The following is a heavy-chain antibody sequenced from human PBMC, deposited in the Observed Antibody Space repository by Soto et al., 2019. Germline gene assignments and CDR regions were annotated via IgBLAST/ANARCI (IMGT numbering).Heavy chain of an antibody. CDR3: ARGFQSCFGY. Sequence: AGGSLRLSCAASGFTVSNSYMSWVRQAPGKGLERVSVLYSGGSTYYTDSVKGRSTISRDSSKNTLYLQMNSLIAEDTAVYYCARGFQSCFGYWGQGTPGHRLL. J-gene: IGHJ4*02. CDR1: GFTVSNSY. CDR2: LYSGGST. V-gene: IGHV3-53*01. D-gene: IGHD2-21*01.